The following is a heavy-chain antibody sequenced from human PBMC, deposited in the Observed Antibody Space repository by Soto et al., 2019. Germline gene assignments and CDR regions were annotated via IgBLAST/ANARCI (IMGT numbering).Heavy chain of an antibody. CDR2: ISAYNGNT. J-gene: IGHJ6*02. CDR1: GYTFTSYG. V-gene: IGHV1-18*01. Sequence: ASVKVSCKASGYTFTSYGISWVRQAPGQGLEWMGWISAYNGNTNYAQKLQGRVTMTTDTSTSTAYMELRSLRSDDTAVYYCAKGSGYDFQAPYYYYGMDVWGQGTTVTVSS. CDR3: AKGSGYDFQAPYYYYGMDV. D-gene: IGHD5-12*01.